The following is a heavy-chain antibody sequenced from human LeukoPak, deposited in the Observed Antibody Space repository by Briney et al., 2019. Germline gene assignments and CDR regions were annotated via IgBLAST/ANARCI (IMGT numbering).Heavy chain of an antibody. CDR2: MNPKSGAT. J-gene: IGHJ6*03. Sequence: ASVKVSCKTSGYRFTGYYLHWVRQAPGQGLEWMAWMNPKSGATDYARKFQGSVTITRDTSISTAYMELTRLRSDDTAVYFCARASDYDDYFYMDFWGKGTTVTVSS. V-gene: IGHV1-2*02. CDR3: ARASDYDDYFYMDF. CDR1: GYRFTGYY.